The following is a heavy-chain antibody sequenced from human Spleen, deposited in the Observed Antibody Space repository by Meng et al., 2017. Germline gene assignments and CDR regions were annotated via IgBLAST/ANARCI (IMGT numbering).Heavy chain of an antibody. V-gene: IGHV4-61*02. J-gene: IGHJ4*02. CDR2: IYTSGST. D-gene: IGHD3-9*01. CDR3: ARSPLDSLRYFDWLPTYYFDY. CDR1: GGSISSGSYY. Sequence: SETLSLTCTVSGGSISSGSYYWSWIRQPAGKGLEWIGRIYTSGSTNYNPSLKSRVTISVDTSKNQFSLKLSSVTAADTAVYYCARSPLDSLRYFDWLPTYYFDYWGQGTLVTVSS.